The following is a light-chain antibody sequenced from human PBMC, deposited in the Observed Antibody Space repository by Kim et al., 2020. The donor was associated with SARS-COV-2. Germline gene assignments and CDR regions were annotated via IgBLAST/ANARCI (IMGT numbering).Light chain of an antibody. Sequence: ASVKLTCTVSSGHSRYAIAWNQEQTEEGPRYLMKLNSDGSHSKGDGIPDRFSGSSSGAERYLTISSLQSEDEADYYCQTWGTGSVVFGGGTQLTVL. CDR2: LNSDGSH. CDR3: QTWGTGSVV. CDR1: SGHSRYA. V-gene: IGLV4-69*01. J-gene: IGLJ2*01.